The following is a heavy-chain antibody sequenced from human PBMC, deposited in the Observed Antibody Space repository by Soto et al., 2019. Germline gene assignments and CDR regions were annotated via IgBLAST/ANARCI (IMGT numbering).Heavy chain of an antibody. J-gene: IGHJ5*01. Sequence: GAPPRPSCADSVSTFADYAMHWFRGIPGKGLEWVAVISYSGDRQYYSESVKGRFTISRDNSKKTLYLQMFSLTSEDSAVFYCARTPAAMITDRYNWFDSWGPGTHVTAYS. D-gene: IGHD3-16*01. V-gene: IGHV3-30*01. CDR1: VSTFADYA. CDR2: ISYSGDRQ. CDR3: ARTPAAMITDRYNWFDS.